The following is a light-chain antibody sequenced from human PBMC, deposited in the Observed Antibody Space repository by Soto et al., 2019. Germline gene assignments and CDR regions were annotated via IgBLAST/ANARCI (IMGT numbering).Light chain of an antibody. Sequence: DIVMTQSPDSLAVSLGERATINCRSSQNILYSTNNKNYLAWYQQKPGQPPKLLIYWASTRESGVPDRFSGSGSGSDFTLTISRRQAEDVAVYYCQQYYSTPPTFGQGAKVEI. CDR1: QNILYSTNNKNY. CDR2: WAS. J-gene: IGKJ1*01. V-gene: IGKV4-1*01. CDR3: QQYYSTPPT.